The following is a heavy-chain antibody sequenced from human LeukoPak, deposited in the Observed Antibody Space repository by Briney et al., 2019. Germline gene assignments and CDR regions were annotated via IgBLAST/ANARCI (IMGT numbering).Heavy chain of an antibody. CDR2: INPNSGGT. V-gene: IGHV1-2*02. CDR1: GYTFTGYY. J-gene: IGHJ4*02. Sequence: ASVKVSCKASGYTFTGYYMHWVRQAPGQGLEWMGWINPNSGGTNYAQKFQGRVTMTRDTSISTAYMELSRLRSDDTAVYYCARDSAMIVVVITNRQDYWGQGTLVTVSS. CDR3: ARDSAMIVVVITNRQDY. D-gene: IGHD3-22*01.